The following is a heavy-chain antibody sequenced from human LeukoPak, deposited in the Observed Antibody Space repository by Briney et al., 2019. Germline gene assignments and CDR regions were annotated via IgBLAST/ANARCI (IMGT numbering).Heavy chain of an antibody. J-gene: IGHJ4*02. CDR3: ARGSLYYTTDY. D-gene: IGHD3-3*01. CDR2: IYYTGSA. CDR1: GGSISGYF. V-gene: IGHV4-59*01. Sequence: SETLSLTCTVSGGSISGYFWSWIRQPPGKGLEFIGYIYYTGSANYNPSLKSRVIMSVDTSTNQLSLMLSSVTAADTAVYYCARGSLYYTTDYWGQGTLVTVSS.